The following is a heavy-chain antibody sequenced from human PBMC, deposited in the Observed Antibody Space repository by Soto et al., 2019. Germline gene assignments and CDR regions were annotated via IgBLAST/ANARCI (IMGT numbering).Heavy chain of an antibody. Sequence: GASVKVSCKASGGTFSSYTISWVRQAPGQGLEWMGRIIPILGIANYAQKFQGRVTITADKSTSTAYMELSSLRSEDTAVYYCARHIYCSGGSCYTPGGFDYWGQGTLVTVSS. CDR2: IIPILGIA. CDR3: ARHIYCSGGSCYTPGGFDY. V-gene: IGHV1-69*02. CDR1: GGTFSSYT. D-gene: IGHD2-15*01. J-gene: IGHJ4*02.